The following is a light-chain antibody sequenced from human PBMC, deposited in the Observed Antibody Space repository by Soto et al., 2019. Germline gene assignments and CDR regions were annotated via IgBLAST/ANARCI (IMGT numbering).Light chain of an antibody. Sequence: DIQMTQSPSTLSSSVGDRVTITCLASQSISSWLAWYQQKPGKAPKLLIYDASSLESGVPSRFSGSGSGTEFTLTISSLQPDDFATYYCQQYNSYLITFGQGRLLEVK. CDR3: QQYNSYLIT. J-gene: IGKJ5*01. CDR1: QSISSW. CDR2: DAS. V-gene: IGKV1-5*01.